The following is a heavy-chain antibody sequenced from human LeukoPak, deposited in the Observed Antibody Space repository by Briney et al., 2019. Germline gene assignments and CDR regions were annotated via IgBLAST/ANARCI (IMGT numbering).Heavy chain of an antibody. CDR1: GFTFSSYS. Sequence: GGSLRLSCAASGFTFSSYSMSWVRQVPGKGPEWVGRVRRKTDGETTDHAAPVKGRFTISRDDSKNTLYLQMNSLKTEDTAVYYCVTDLVIKGYFDYWGQGALVTVSS. V-gene: IGHV3-15*01. D-gene: IGHD2-21*01. CDR2: VRRKTDGETT. CDR3: VTDLVIKGYFDY. J-gene: IGHJ4*02.